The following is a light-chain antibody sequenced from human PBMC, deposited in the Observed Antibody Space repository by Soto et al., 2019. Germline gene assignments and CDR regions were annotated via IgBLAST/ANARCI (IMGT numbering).Light chain of an antibody. CDR1: QGISSY. CDR3: QQLNSYPD. J-gene: IGKJ2*01. CDR2: AAS. Sequence: DIQLTQSPSFLSASVGDRVTITCRASQGISSYLAWYQQKPGKAPKLLIYAASTLQSGVPSRFSGSGSGTEFTLTISSLQLEDFATYYCQQLNSYPDFGQGTKLEIK. V-gene: IGKV1-9*01.